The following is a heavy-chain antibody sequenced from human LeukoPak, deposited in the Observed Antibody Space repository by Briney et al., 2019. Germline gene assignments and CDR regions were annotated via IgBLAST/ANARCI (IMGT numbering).Heavy chain of an antibody. CDR2: IYYSGNT. D-gene: IGHD2-15*01. CDR3: ARTPPIEPYYYVDV. CDR1: GGSISSYY. J-gene: IGHJ6*03. Sequence: PSETLSLTCTVSGGSISSYYWNWIRQPPGKGLEWIGHIYYSGNTNYYPSLKSRLTISVDTSKNQFSLKLSSVTAADTAIYYCARTPPIEPYYYVDVWGTGTTVTVSS. V-gene: IGHV4-59*08.